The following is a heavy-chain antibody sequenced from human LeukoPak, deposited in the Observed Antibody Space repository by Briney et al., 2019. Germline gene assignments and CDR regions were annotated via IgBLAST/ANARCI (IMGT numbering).Heavy chain of an antibody. CDR3: SRESRPFCPFGY. V-gene: IGHV4/OR15-8*02. Sequence: SETLSLTCGVSGGSISGTNWWSWVRQPPGQGLEWIGEISLAGQTNYNPSLNGRVTMSLDKSSNQLSLHLTSVTAADTATYFCSRESRPFCPFGYWGQGTLVIVSS. J-gene: IGHJ4*02. CDR2: ISLAGQT. CDR1: GGSISGTNW.